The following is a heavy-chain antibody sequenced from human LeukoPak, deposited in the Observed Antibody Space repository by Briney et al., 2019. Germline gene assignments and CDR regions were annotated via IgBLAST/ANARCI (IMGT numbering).Heavy chain of an antibody. Sequence: SETLSLTCTVSGGSISSYYWSWIRQPPGKGLEWIGYIYYSGSTNYNPSLKSRVTISVDTSKNQFSLKLSSVTAADTAVYYCARLCYYDSSAAFDIWGQGTMVTVSS. CDR3: ARLCYYDSSAAFDI. CDR1: GGSISSYY. J-gene: IGHJ3*02. CDR2: IYYSGST. D-gene: IGHD3-22*01. V-gene: IGHV4-59*01.